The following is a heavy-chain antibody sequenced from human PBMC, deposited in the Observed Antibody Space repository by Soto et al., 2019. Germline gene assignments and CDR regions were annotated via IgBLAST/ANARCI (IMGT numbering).Heavy chain of an antibody. D-gene: IGHD3-22*01. J-gene: IGHJ5*02. Sequence: PTLVNPTQTLTLTCTFSGFSLSTSGVGVGWIRQPPGKALEWLALIYWGDDKRYSPSLKSRLTITKDTSKNQVVLTMTNMDPVDTATYYCAHSLIGYYYDSSGSNWFDPWGQGTLVTVSS. CDR3: AHSLIGYYYDSSGSNWFDP. CDR1: GFSLSTSGVG. CDR2: IYWGDDK. V-gene: IGHV2-5*02.